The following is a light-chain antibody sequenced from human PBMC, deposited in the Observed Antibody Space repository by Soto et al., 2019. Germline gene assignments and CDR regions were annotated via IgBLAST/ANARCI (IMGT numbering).Light chain of an antibody. V-gene: IGKV3-20*01. CDR3: QQYANSPRYS. Sequence: EIVLTQSPGTLSLSPGERVTLSCRASQSVSSNYLAWYQQKPGQAPRLLIYATSSRATGIPDRFSGSGSGTDFTLTINRLEPEDFAVYYCQQYANSPRYSFGQGTRLEIK. J-gene: IGKJ2*03. CDR2: ATS. CDR1: QSVSSNY.